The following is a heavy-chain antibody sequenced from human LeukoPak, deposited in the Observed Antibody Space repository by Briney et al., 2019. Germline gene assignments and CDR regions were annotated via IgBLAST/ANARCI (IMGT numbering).Heavy chain of an antibody. V-gene: IGHV3-23*01. J-gene: IGHJ4*02. Sequence: GGSLRLSCAASGFTFSSYAMSWVRQAPGKGLEWVSAISGSGGSTYYADSVKGRFTISRDNSKNTLYLQMNSLRAVDTAVYYCAKDRSEGEILDYWGQGTLVTVSS. CDR1: GFTFSSYA. D-gene: IGHD3-16*01. CDR3: AKDRSEGEILDY. CDR2: ISGSGGST.